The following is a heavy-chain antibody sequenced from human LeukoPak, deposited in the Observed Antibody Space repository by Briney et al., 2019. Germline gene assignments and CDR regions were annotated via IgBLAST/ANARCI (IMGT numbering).Heavy chain of an antibody. CDR3: ARDRTFAFDI. Sequence: GRSLRLSCAGSGFSFRSFWMSCVRQAPGKGLEWVSSISSSSSYIYYADSVKGRFTISRDNAKNSLYLQMNSLRAEDTAVYYCARDRTFAFDIWGQGTMVTVSS. V-gene: IGHV3-21*01. D-gene: IGHD2/OR15-2a*01. J-gene: IGHJ3*02. CDR2: ISSSSSYI. CDR1: GFSFRSFW.